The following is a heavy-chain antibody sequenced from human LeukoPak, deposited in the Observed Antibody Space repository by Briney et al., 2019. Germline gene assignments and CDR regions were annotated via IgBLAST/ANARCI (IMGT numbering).Heavy chain of an antibody. Sequence: GGSLRFSCAASGFTFSNYCMRWLRQAPGKGLEGVTNIKQDGSDKFYVDSVRGRLTISRDNAKNSLYLQMNSLRVEDTAVYYCARVQGSSGPGIFEYWGQGTLVTVSS. CDR1: GFTFSNYC. D-gene: IGHD6-19*01. J-gene: IGHJ4*02. CDR2: IKQDGSDK. CDR3: ARVQGSSGPGIFEY. V-gene: IGHV3-7*01.